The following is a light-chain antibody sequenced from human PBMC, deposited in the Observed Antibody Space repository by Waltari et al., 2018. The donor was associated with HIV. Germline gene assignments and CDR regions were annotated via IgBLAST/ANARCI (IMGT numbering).Light chain of an antibody. Sequence: YVLTQPPSVSEAPGKTARITCGGSDIGSKSVHWYQQKPGQAPVQVIYYDNDRPSGIPERFAGSNSGNTATLTISRGEAGDEADYFCQVWDSETDHWVFGGGTKLTVL. V-gene: IGLV3-21*04. CDR2: YDN. J-gene: IGLJ3*02. CDR1: DIGSKS. CDR3: QVWDSETDHWV.